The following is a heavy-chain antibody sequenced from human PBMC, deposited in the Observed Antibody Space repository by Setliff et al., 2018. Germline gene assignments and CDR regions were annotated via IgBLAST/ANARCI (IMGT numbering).Heavy chain of an antibody. CDR3: ARARSLDFDY. V-gene: IGHV4-4*08. CDR2: IYSSGST. Sequence: PSETLSLTCTVSGDTLSVYYWSWVRQSPGQGLEWIGYIYSSGSTNYNPSLESRVTILIDMSKNQFSLNLTSVTAADTAVYYCARARSLDFDYWGQGMLVTVSS. CDR1: GDTLSVYY. J-gene: IGHJ4*02.